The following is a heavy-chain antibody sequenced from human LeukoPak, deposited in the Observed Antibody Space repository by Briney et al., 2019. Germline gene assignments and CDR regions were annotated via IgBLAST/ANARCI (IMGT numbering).Heavy chain of an antibody. CDR2: ISAYNGNT. D-gene: IGHD2-2*01. CDR1: GYTFTSYG. CDR3: ARLRGLGYCSSTSCYIFGSAFDI. J-gene: IGHJ3*02. Sequence: ASVKVSCKASGYTFTSYGISWVRQAPGQGLEWMGWISAYNGNTNYAQKLQGRVTMTTDTSTSTAYMELRSLRSDDTAVYYCARLRGLGYCSSTSCYIFGSAFDIWGQGTMVTVSS. V-gene: IGHV1-18*01.